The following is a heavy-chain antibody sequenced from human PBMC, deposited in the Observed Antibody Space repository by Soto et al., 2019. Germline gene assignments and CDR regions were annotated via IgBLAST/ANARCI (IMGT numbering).Heavy chain of an antibody. CDR1: GYSFTSYL. Sequence: GESLKISCKGSGYSFTSYLISWVRQMPGKGLERMGRINPSDSYTNYSPSFQGHVTISTDRSISTAYLQWSSLKASDTAMYYCARLVRGNTAFDIWDQGTMVTVSS. V-gene: IGHV5-10-1*01. CDR2: INPSDSYT. CDR3: ARLVRGNTAFDI. J-gene: IGHJ3*02. D-gene: IGHD2-15*01.